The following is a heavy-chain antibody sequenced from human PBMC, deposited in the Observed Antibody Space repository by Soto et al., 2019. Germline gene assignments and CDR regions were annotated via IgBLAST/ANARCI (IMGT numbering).Heavy chain of an antibody. J-gene: IGHJ4*02. CDR2: TYYRYKWYN. Sequence: SQTLSLTSAISGDSVSSNSAAWNWIRQSPSRGLEWLGRTYYRYKWYNDYAVSVKSRITINPDTSKNQFTLQLNSVTPEDTAVYYCARGEHLADGSFDYWGQGTRVTVSS. V-gene: IGHV6-1*01. CDR1: GDSVSSNSAA. CDR3: ARGEHLADGSFDY.